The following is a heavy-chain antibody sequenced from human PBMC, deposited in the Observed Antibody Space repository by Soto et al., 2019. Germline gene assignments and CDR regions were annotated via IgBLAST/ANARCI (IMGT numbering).Heavy chain of an antibody. Sequence: QVQLQQWGAGLLKPSETLSLTCGVFGGSFSGYYWTWIRQPPGKGLEWIGEIYHSGGTNYHPSLKSRVTISVDTSNNRFSLKLSSVTAADTAVYYCARGALVWFGAHDYYGMDVWGQGTTVTVSS. D-gene: IGHD3-10*01. CDR1: GGSFSGYY. CDR3: ARGALVWFGAHDYYGMDV. CDR2: IYHSGGT. V-gene: IGHV4-34*01. J-gene: IGHJ6*02.